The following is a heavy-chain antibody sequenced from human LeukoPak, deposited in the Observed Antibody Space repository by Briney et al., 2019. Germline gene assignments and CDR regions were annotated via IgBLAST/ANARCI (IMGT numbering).Heavy chain of an antibody. D-gene: IGHD1-26*01. CDR2: INSDGSST. V-gene: IGHV3-74*01. Sequence: GGSLRLSCAASGFTFSSYWMHWVRQVPGKGLVWVSRINSDGSSTTYADSVKGRFTISRDNAKNTLYLQMDSLRAEDTAVYYCARGFRSGIMPLGYWGQGNLVTVSS. CDR3: ARGFRSGIMPLGY. CDR1: GFTFSSYW. J-gene: IGHJ4*02.